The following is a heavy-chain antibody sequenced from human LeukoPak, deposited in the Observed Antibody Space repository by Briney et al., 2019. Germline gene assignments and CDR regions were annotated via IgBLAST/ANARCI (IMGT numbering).Heavy chain of an antibody. V-gene: IGHV3-11*04. D-gene: IGHD3-3*01. J-gene: IGHJ6*03. CDR1: GFTFSDYY. Sequence: PGGSLRLSCAASGFTFSDYYMSWIRQAPGKGLEWVSYISSSGSTIYYADSVKGRFTISRDNAKNSLYLQMNSLRAEDTAVYYCASLDPTIFGVVILGYMDVWGKGTTVTVSS. CDR2: ISSSGSTI. CDR3: ASLDPTIFGVVILGYMDV.